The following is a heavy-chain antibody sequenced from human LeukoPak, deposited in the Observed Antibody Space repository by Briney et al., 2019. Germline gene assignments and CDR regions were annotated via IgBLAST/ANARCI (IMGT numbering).Heavy chain of an antibody. V-gene: IGHV1-24*01. CDR1: GYTLTELS. D-gene: IGHD3-10*01. CDR3: ATYLYGSGRGGMDV. CDR2: FDPEDGET. Sequence: ASVKVSCKVSGYTLTELSMHWVRQTPGKGLEWMGGFDPEDGETIYAQKSQGRVTMTEDTSTDTAYMELSSLRSEDTAVYYCATYLYGSGRGGMDVWGKGTTVTVSS. J-gene: IGHJ6*04.